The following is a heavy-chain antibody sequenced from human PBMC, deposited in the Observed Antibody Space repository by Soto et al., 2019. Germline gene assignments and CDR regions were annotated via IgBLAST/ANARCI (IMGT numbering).Heavy chain of an antibody. CDR1: GFTFTKAW. CDR2: IKSIKDGGTT. D-gene: IGHD2-21*01. Sequence: PGGSLRLSCAASGFTFTKAWMSWVRQAPGKGLECVGRIKSIKDGGTTDYAASVKGRFTISRDDSKNTLFLQMNNLKTEDTAVYYCATDRAYSFGALNSWGQGTMVTVSS. J-gene: IGHJ3*01. CDR3: ATDRAYSFGALNS. V-gene: IGHV3-15*01.